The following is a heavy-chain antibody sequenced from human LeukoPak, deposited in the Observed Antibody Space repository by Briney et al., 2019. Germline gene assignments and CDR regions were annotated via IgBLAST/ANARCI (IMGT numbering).Heavy chain of an antibody. D-gene: IGHD1-26*01. CDR1: GVSISSSSYY. J-gene: IGHJ4*02. CDR2: IYYSGST. Sequence: SETLSLTCTVSGVSISSSSYYWGWIRQPPGKGLEWIGSIYYSGSTNYKPSLKSRVTISVDTSKNQVSLRLSSVTAADTAVYYCARRGSGSYYNYWGQGTLVTVSS. CDR3: ARRGSGSYYNY. V-gene: IGHV4-39*01.